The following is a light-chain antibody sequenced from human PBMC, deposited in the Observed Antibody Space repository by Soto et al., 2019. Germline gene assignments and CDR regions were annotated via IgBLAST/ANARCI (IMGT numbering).Light chain of an antibody. V-gene: IGKV3-20*01. CDR2: GAS. Sequence: EIVSTQSPGTLSLSPGERATLSCRASQSVSSRYFAWYQQKPGQAPRLLIYGASSRATDIPDRFSGGGSGTDFTLTISRLEPEDFAVYYCQQYGSSPWTFGQGTKVEIK. CDR3: QQYGSSPWT. J-gene: IGKJ1*01. CDR1: QSVSSRY.